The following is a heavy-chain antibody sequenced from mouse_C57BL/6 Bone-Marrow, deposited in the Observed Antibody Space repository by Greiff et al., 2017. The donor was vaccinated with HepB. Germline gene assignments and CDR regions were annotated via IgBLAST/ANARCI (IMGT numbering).Heavy chain of an antibody. CDR2: IYPGNSDT. Sequence: VQLQQSGTVLARPGASVKMSCKTSGYTFTSYWMHWVKQRPGQGLEWIGAIYPGNSDTSYNQKFKGKAKLAAVTSASTAYMEFSSLTNEDSAVYYCTRSRLLDWYFDVWGTGTTVTVSS. CDR1: GYTFTSYW. CDR3: TRSRLLDWYFDV. V-gene: IGHV1-5*01. J-gene: IGHJ1*03. D-gene: IGHD2-13*01.